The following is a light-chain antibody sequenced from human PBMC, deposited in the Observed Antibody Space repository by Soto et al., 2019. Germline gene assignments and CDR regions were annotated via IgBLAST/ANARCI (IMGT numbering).Light chain of an antibody. Sequence: QSVLTQPASVSGSPGQSITISCTGTNSDVGHYNYVSWYQQHPGKAPKLMLYDVSNRPSGVSNRFSGSKSGNTASLTISGLQAEDEADYYCSSYTSSSTRVFGTGTQLTVL. J-gene: IGLJ1*01. V-gene: IGLV2-14*03. CDR2: DVS. CDR3: SSYTSSSTRV. CDR1: NSDVGHYNY.